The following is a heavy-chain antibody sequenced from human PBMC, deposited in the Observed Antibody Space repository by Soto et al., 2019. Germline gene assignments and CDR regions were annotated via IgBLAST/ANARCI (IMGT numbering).Heavy chain of an antibody. CDR2: ISGSGGST. D-gene: IGHD6-13*01. Sequence: GGSLRLSCAASGFTFSSYAMSWVRQAPGKGLEWVSAISGSGGSTYYADSVKGRFTISRDNSKNTLYLQMNSLRAEDTAVYYCAKDRGDELGIAAHFDPWGQGTLVTVSS. CDR3: AKDRGDELGIAAHFDP. CDR1: GFTFSSYA. J-gene: IGHJ5*02. V-gene: IGHV3-23*01.